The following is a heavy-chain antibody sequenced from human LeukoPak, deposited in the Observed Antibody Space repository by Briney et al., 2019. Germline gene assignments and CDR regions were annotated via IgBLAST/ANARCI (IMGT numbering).Heavy chain of an antibody. V-gene: IGHV3-21*01. CDR1: GFTFSSYS. Sequence: GGSLRLSCAASGFTFSSYSMNWVRQAPGKGLEWVSSISSSSSYIYYADSVKGRFTISRDNAKNSLYQQMNSLRAEDTAVYYCARDLYSYGFYAFDIWGQGTMVTVSS. J-gene: IGHJ3*02. D-gene: IGHD5-18*01. CDR2: ISSSSSYI. CDR3: ARDLYSYGFYAFDI.